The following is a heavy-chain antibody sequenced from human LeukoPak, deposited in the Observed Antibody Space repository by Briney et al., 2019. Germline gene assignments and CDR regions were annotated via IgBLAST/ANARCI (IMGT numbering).Heavy chain of an antibody. Sequence: GGSLRLSCAASVFTFSSYAIHWVRQAPGKGLEWEAVISYDGSNKYYADSVKGRFTISRDNSKNPLYLQMNSLRAEDTAVYYCAREAVAGYYFDYWGQGTLVTVSS. CDR3: AREAVAGYYFDY. D-gene: IGHD6-19*01. CDR2: ISYDGSNK. V-gene: IGHV3-30*04. J-gene: IGHJ4*02. CDR1: VFTFSSYA.